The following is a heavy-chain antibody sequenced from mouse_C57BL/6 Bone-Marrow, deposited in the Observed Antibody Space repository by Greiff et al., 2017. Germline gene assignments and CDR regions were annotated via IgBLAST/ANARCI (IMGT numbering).Heavy chain of an antibody. CDR1: GYSFTDYN. V-gene: IGHV1-39*01. CDR3: ARSEDYGSSYDYFDY. D-gene: IGHD1-1*01. Sequence: EVQLQQSGPELVKPGASVKISCKASGYSFTDYNMNWVKQSHGKSLEWIGVINPNYGTTSYNQKFQGKATLTVDQSSSTAYMQLNSLTSEDSAVYYCARSEDYGSSYDYFDYWGQGTTLTVSA. J-gene: IGHJ2*01. CDR2: INPNYGTT.